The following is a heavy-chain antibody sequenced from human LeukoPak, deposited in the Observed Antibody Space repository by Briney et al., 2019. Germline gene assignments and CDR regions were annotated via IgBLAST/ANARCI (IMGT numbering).Heavy chain of an antibody. CDR2: IKQDGSEK. D-gene: IGHD6-19*01. Sequence: GGSLRLSCAASGFTSGTYWMSWVRQAPGEGLEWVANIKQDGSEKYYVDSVRGRFTISRDNAKNSLYLQMSSLRAEDTAVYYCARDRGSSGWYEFDYWGQGTLVTVSS. CDR3: ARDRGSSGWYEFDY. J-gene: IGHJ4*02. CDR1: GFTSGTYW. V-gene: IGHV3-7*01.